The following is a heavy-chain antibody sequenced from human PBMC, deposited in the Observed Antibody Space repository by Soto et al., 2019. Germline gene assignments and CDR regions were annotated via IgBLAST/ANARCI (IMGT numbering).Heavy chain of an antibody. Sequence: QVQLVESGGGVVQPGRSLRLSCAASGFTFTSYVMYWVRQAPGKGLEWVAVISYDGSNKYYGDSVKGRFTISRDNSKNTLDLQMNSLRTEDTAVYYCAIGGGVAAVNWFDPWGQGTLVTVSS. D-gene: IGHD6-19*01. CDR3: AIGGGVAAVNWFDP. CDR1: GFTFTSYV. J-gene: IGHJ5*02. CDR2: ISYDGSNK. V-gene: IGHV3-30*03.